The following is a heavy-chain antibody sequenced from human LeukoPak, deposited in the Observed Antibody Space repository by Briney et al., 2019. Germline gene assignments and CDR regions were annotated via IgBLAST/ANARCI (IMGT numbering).Heavy chain of an antibody. CDR1: GGSISSSSYY. D-gene: IGHD4-17*01. Sequence: SETLSLTCTVSGGSISSSSYYWGWIRQPPGKGLEWIGSIYYSGSTYYNPSLKSRVTISVDTSKNQFSLKLSSVTAADTAVYYCARTNEDATTVTTTDYWGQGTLVTVSS. V-gene: IGHV4-39*07. CDR3: ARTNEDATTVTTTDY. J-gene: IGHJ4*02. CDR2: IYYSGST.